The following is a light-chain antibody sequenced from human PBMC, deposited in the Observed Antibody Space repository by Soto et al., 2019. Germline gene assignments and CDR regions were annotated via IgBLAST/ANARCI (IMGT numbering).Light chain of an antibody. J-gene: IGKJ1*01. CDR3: MQALQTPPT. V-gene: IGKV2-28*01. CDR2: LGS. CDR1: QSLLHSNGYNY. Sequence: IVMTQSPLSLPVTPGEPASISCRSSQSLLHSNGYNYLDWYLQKPEQSPQLLIYLGSNRASGVPDRFSGSGSGTDFTLRISRVEAEDVGVYYCMQALQTPPTFGQGTKVEIK.